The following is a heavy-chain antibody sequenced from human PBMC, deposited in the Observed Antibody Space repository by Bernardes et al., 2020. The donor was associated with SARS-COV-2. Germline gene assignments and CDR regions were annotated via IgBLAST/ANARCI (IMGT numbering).Heavy chain of an antibody. Sequence: GGSLRLSCAASGFTFSSYGMHWVRQAPGKGLEWVAVISYDGSNKYYADSVKGRFTISRDNSKNTLYLQMNSLRAEDTAVYYCAKDDTYYGEPYYYGMDVWGQGTTVTVSS. V-gene: IGHV3-30*18. CDR1: GFTFSSYG. CDR3: AKDDTYYGEPYYYGMDV. D-gene: IGHD4-17*01. CDR2: ISYDGSNK. J-gene: IGHJ6*02.